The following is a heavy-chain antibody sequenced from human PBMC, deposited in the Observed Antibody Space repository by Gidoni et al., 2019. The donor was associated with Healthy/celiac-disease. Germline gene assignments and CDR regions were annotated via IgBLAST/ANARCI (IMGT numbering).Heavy chain of an antibody. CDR3: ARYCSSTSCYEAPNYYYYYGMDV. D-gene: IGHD2-2*01. CDR1: EFTFSDYY. CDR2: ISSSGSTI. V-gene: IGHV3-11*01. J-gene: IGHJ6*02. Sequence: QVQLVESGGGLVKPGGSLRLSCAASEFTFSDYYMSWIRQAPGKGLGWVSYISSSGSTIYYADSVKGRFTISRDNAKNSLYLQMNSLRAEDTAVYYCARYCSSTSCYEAPNYYYYYGMDVWGQGTTVTVSS.